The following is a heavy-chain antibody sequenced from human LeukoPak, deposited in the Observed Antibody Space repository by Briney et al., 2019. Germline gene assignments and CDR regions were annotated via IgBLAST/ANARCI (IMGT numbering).Heavy chain of an antibody. CDR3: ARENRRYCSSTSCYDGMDV. Sequence: PGRSLRLSCAASGFTFSSYGMHWVRQAPGKGLEWVAVIWYAGSNKYYADSVKGRFTISRDNSKNTLYLQMNSLRAEDTAVYYCARENRRYCSSTSCYDGMDVWGQGTTVTVSS. D-gene: IGHD2-2*01. CDR2: IWYAGSNK. CDR1: GFTFSSYG. J-gene: IGHJ6*02. V-gene: IGHV3-33*01.